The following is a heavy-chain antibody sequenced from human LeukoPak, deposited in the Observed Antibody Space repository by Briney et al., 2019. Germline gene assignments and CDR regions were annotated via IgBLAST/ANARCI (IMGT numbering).Heavy chain of an antibody. D-gene: IGHD6-13*01. J-gene: IGHJ2*01. CDR1: GYTFTGYY. CDR2: INPNSGGT. V-gene: IGHV1-2*02. CDR3: ARDLYSSSWYPPGWYFDL. Sequence: ASVKVSCKASGYTFTGYYMHWVRQAPGQGLEWMGWINPNSGGTNYAQKFQGRVTMTRDTSINTAYMELSRLRSDDTAVYYCARDLYSSSWYPPGWYFDLWGRGTLVTVSS.